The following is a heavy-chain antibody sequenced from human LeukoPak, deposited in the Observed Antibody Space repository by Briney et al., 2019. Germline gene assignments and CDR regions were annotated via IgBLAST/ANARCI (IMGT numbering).Heavy chain of an antibody. CDR2: IYHSGST. Sequence: SETLPLTCTVSGYSISSGYYWGWIRQPPGKGLEWIGSIYHSGSTNYNPSLKSRVTISVDKSKNQFSLKLSSVTAADTAVYYCAGKDYYGSGSYFYWGQGTLVTVSS. CDR3: AGKDYYGSGSYFY. D-gene: IGHD3-10*01. V-gene: IGHV4-38-2*02. J-gene: IGHJ4*02. CDR1: GYSISSGYY.